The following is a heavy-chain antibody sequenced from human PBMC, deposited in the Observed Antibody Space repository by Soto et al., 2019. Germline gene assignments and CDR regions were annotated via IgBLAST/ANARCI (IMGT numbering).Heavy chain of an antibody. CDR3: AKSEAAEY. CDR1: GFTFSSYG. J-gene: IGHJ4*02. D-gene: IGHD6-25*01. Sequence: QVQLVESGGGVVQPGRSLRLSCAASGFTFSSYGMHWVRQAPGKGLEWVAVISYDGSNKYYADSVKGRFTISRYNSKNTLYLQMNSLRAEDTAVYYCAKSEAAEYWGQGTLVTVSS. V-gene: IGHV3-30*18. CDR2: ISYDGSNK.